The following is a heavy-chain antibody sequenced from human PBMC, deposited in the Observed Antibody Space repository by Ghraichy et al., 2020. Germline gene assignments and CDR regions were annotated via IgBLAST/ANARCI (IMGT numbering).Heavy chain of an antibody. D-gene: IGHD1-26*01. CDR2: INWNGDKT. CDR3: ARDSRGRNGSYEGFDH. V-gene: IGHV3-20*04. CDR1: GFTFDDHG. Sequence: GGSLRLSCAASGFTFDDHGMSWVRQAEGKGLEWVSGINWNGDKTAYADSVRGRFTISRDNANNFLYLQMNSLRDEDTAFYYCARDSRGRNGSYEGFDHWGQGTLVTVSS. J-gene: IGHJ4*02.